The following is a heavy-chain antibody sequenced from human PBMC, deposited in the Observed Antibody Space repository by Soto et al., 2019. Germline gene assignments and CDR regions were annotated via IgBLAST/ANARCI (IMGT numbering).Heavy chain of an antibody. CDR3: ARGRYGDY. D-gene: IGHD1-1*01. V-gene: IGHV1-18*01. J-gene: IGHJ4*02. CDR2: ISAHNGNT. CDR1: GYTFTSYG. Sequence: QVHLVQSGAEVKKPGASVKVSCKGSGYTFTSYGITWERQAPGQGLEWMGWISAHNGNTDYAQKLQGRVTVTRDTSTSTAYMELRSLRSDDTAVYYCARGRYGDYWGQGALVTVSS.